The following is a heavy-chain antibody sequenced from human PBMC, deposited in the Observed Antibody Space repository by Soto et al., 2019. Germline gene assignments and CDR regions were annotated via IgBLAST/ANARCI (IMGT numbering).Heavy chain of an antibody. J-gene: IGHJ5*02. V-gene: IGHV4-34*01. D-gene: IGHD3-9*01. CDR2: INHSGST. CDR3: ARSTTGNWFDP. Sequence: SETLSLTCAVYGGSFSGYYWSWIRQPPGKGLEWIGEINHSGSTNYNPSLKSRVTISVDTSKNQFSLKLSSATAADTAVYYCARSTTGNWFDPWGQGTLVTVSS. CDR1: GGSFSGYY.